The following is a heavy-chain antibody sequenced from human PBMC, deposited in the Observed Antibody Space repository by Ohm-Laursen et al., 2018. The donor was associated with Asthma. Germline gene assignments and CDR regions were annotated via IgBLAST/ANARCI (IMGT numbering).Heavy chain of an antibody. CDR3: AKEAVAGTDPFFDY. CDR1: GFTFDDYT. V-gene: IGHV3-43*01. CDR2: ISWDGGST. Sequence: SLRLSCAASGFTFDDYTMHWVRQAPGKGLEWVSLISWDGGSTYYADSVKGRFTISRDNSKNSLYLQMNSLRTEDTALYYCAKEAVAGTDPFFDYWGQGTLVTVSS. J-gene: IGHJ4*02. D-gene: IGHD6-19*01.